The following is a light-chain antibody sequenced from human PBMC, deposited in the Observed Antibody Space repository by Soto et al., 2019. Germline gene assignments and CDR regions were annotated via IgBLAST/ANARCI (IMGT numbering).Light chain of an antibody. J-gene: IGKJ1*01. CDR3: QPFRT. V-gene: IGKV3-20*01. CDR1: QSVSSY. Sequence: EILLTQSPATLSLSPGERATLSCRASQSVSSYLAWYQQKPGQAPRLLIYGASSRATGIPDRFSGSGSGTDFTLTISRLEHEDFAVYYCQPFRTFGHGTKVDIK. CDR2: GAS.